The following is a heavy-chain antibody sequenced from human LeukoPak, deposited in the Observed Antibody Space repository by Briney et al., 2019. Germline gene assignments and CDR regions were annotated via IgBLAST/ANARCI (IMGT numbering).Heavy chain of an antibody. V-gene: IGHV1-8*01. CDR2: MNPNSGNT. CDR1: GYTFTSYD. D-gene: IGHD5-18*01. Sequence: ASVKVSCKASGYTFTSYDINWVRQATGQGLEWMGWMNPNSGNTGYAQKFQGRVTMTKNTSISTAYMELSSLRSEDTAVYYCARVAQLWSDAFDIWGQGTMVTVSS. CDR3: ARVAQLWSDAFDI. J-gene: IGHJ3*02.